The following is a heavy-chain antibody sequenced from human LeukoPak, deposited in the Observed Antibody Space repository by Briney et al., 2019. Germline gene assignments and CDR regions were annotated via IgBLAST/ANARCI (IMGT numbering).Heavy chain of an antibody. CDR1: GGSISSGTYY. D-gene: IGHD3-10*01. CDR2: IYYSGST. V-gene: IGHV4-39*07. CDR3: ARENGYGSGSYQPFDY. Sequence: SETLSLTCTVSGGSISSGTYYWGWIRQPPGKGLEWIGSIYYSGSTYYNPSLKSRVTISVDTSKNQFSLKLSSVTAADTAVYYCARENGYGSGSYQPFDYWGQGTLVTVSS. J-gene: IGHJ4*02.